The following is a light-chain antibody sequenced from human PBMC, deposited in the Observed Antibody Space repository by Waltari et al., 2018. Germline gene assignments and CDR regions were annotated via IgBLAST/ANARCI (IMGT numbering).Light chain of an antibody. V-gene: IGKV3-20*01. CDR2: GAS. CDR1: QSVGRT. CDR3: QHYVRLPAT. Sequence: DIVSTQSTGTLSLAPGERATLSCRASQSVGRTLAWAQQKPGQDPRLLLYGASSRATDIPDRFSGSGSGTDFSLTINRLEPEDFAVYFCQHYVRLPATFGQGTKVEIK. J-gene: IGKJ1*01.